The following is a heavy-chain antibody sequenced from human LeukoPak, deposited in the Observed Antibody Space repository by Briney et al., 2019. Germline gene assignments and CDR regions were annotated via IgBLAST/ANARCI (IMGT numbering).Heavy chain of an antibody. CDR1: GGSISSHY. D-gene: IGHD1-26*01. CDR3: ARDLGSNYVYFDY. Sequence: SETLSLTCTVSGGSISSHYWSWIRQPAGKGLEYIGRIHTSGITNYNPSLKSRVTMSGDTPKNQFSLKPSSVTAADTAVYYCARDLGSNYVYFDYWGQGSLVTVSS. V-gene: IGHV4-4*07. CDR2: IHTSGIT. J-gene: IGHJ4*02.